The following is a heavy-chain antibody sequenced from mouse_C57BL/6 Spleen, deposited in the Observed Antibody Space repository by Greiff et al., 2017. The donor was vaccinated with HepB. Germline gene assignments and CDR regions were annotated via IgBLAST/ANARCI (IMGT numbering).Heavy chain of an antibody. CDR1: GYTFTSYW. CDR3: AVLRDFD. J-gene: IGHJ2*01. V-gene: IGHV1-69*01. Sequence: VQLQQSGAELVMPGASVKLSCKASGYTFTSYWMHWVKQRPGQGLEWIGEIDPSDSYTNYNQKFKGKSTLTVDKSSSTAYMQLSSLTSEDSAVYYCAVLRDFDWGQGTTLTVSS. CDR2: IDPSDSYT.